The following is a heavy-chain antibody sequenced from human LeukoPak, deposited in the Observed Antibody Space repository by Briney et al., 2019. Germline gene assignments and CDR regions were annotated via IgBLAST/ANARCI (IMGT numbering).Heavy chain of an antibody. CDR2: IIPNFGTA. Sequence: GSSVKVSCKASGGTFSSYAISWVRQAPGQGLEWMGGIIPNFGTANYAQKFQGRVTITTDESTSTAYMELSSLRSEDTAVYYCARGTGYYYYYYMDVWGKGTTVTVSS. V-gene: IGHV1-69*05. CDR3: ARGTGYYYYYYMDV. CDR1: GGTFSSYA. J-gene: IGHJ6*03.